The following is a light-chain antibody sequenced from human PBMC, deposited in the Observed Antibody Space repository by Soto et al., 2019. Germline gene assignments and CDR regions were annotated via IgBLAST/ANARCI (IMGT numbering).Light chain of an antibody. V-gene: IGKV1-5*01. CDR1: QSISMF. CDR3: QHYKSYPWT. CDR2: DAS. J-gene: IGKJ1*01. Sequence: DIQMTQSPSTLSASVGDRVTITCRASQSISMFLAWYQQKPGKAPKLLIYDASNSESGVPSRFSGSGSGTEFSLTISNLQPDDFAIYYCQHYKSYPWTFGQGTKVEI.